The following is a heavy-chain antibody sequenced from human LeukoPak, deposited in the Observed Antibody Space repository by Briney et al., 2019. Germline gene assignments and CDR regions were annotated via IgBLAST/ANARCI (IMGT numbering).Heavy chain of an antibody. CDR3: ARGGPPGYYYDYYMDV. J-gene: IGHJ6*03. CDR1: GGSISSYY. V-gene: IGHV4-59*01. CDR2: IYYSGST. Sequence: SETLSLTCTVSGGSISSYYWSWIRQTPGKGLEWIGYIYYSGSTNFNSSLKSRVTISVDTSKNQFSLKMSSVTAADTAVYFCARGGPPGYYYDYYMDVWGKGTTVTISS.